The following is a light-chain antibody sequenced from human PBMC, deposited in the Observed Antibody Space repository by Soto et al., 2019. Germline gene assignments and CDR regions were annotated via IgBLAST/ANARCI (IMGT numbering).Light chain of an antibody. V-gene: IGKV3-11*01. CDR2: DAS. Sequence: EIVLTQSPATLSLSPGERATLSCRASQSVSSYLAWYQQKPGQAPRLLIYDASNRATGIPDRFSGSGSGKDFTLTISSLEPEDFAVYYCQERSNWPPLYTFGQGTKLEIK. J-gene: IGKJ2*01. CDR3: QERSNWPPLYT. CDR1: QSVSSY.